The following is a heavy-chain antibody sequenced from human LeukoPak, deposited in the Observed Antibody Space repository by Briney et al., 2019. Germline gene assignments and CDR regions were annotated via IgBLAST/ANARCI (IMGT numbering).Heavy chain of an antibody. Sequence: GGSLRLSCAAPGFTFSDYYMSWIRQAPGKGLEWVSYISSSGSTIYYADSVKGRFTISRDNAKNSLYLQMNSLRAEDTAVYYCARWARGLLPYYYYYMDVWGKGTTVTVSS. J-gene: IGHJ6*03. CDR3: ARWARGLLPYYYYYMDV. CDR1: GFTFSDYY. D-gene: IGHD2-15*01. V-gene: IGHV3-11*01. CDR2: ISSSGSTI.